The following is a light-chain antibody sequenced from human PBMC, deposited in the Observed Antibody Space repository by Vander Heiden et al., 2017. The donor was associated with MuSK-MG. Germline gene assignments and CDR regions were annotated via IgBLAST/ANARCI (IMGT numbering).Light chain of an antibody. CDR2: DAS. CDR3: QQRSNWLPVSIT. J-gene: IGKJ5*01. Sequence: EIVLTQSPATLSLSPGERATLSCRASQSVSSYLAWYQQKPGQAPRLLIYDASNRATGIPARFSGSGSGTDFTLTISSLEPEDFAVYYCQQRSNWLPVSITFGQGTRLEIK. CDR1: QSVSSY. V-gene: IGKV3-11*01.